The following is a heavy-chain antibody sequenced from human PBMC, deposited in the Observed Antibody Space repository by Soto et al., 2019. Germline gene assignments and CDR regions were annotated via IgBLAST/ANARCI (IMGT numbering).Heavy chain of an antibody. D-gene: IGHD1-26*01. Sequence: PGESLKLSCKGSGYSFTSYWIGWVRQMPGKGLEWMGIIYPGDSDTRYSPSFQGQVTISADKSISTAYLQWSSLKASDTAMYYCARVVRVGATHYYYYGMDVWGQGTTVTVSS. CDR3: ARVVRVGATHYYYYGMDV. J-gene: IGHJ6*02. V-gene: IGHV5-51*01. CDR1: GYSFTSYW. CDR2: IYPGDSDT.